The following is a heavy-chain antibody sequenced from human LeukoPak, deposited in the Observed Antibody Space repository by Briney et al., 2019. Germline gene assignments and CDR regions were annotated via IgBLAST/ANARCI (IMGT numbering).Heavy chain of an antibody. CDR3: AREMGATGGLWDYYYGMDV. CDR1: GFTFSSYG. Sequence: GGSLRLSCAASGFTFSSYGMHWARQAPGKGLEWVAVIWYDGSNKYYADSVKGRFTISRDNSKNTLYLQMNSLRAEDTAVYYCAREMGATGGLWDYYYGMDVWGQGTTVTVSS. J-gene: IGHJ6*02. CDR2: IWYDGSNK. D-gene: IGHD1-26*01. V-gene: IGHV3-33*01.